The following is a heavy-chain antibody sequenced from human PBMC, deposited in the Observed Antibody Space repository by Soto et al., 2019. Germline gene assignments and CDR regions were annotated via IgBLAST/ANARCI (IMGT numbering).Heavy chain of an antibody. V-gene: IGHV3-23*01. CDR1: GFTFSSYA. J-gene: IGHJ5*02. CDR2: ISGSGGST. D-gene: IGHD3-3*01. CDR3: AKVPRFYDFGPTWFDP. Sequence: GGSLRLSCAASGFTFSSYAMSWVRQAPGKGLEWVSAISGSGGSTYYADSVKGRFTISRDNSKNTLYLQMNSLRAEDTAVYYCAKVPRFYDFGPTWFDPWGQGTLVTVSS.